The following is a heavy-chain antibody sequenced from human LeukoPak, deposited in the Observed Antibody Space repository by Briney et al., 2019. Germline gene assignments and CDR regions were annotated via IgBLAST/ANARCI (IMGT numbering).Heavy chain of an antibody. CDR2: INHSGST. D-gene: IGHD6-13*01. CDR1: GGSFSGYY. J-gene: IGHJ6*02. Sequence: SETLSLTCAVYGGSFSGYYWSWIRQPPGKGLEWIGEINHSGSTNYNPSLKSRVTISVDTSKHQFSLKLSSVTAADTAVYYCARDLWYPYYYYGMDVWGQGTTVTVSS. V-gene: IGHV4-34*01. CDR3: ARDLWYPYYYYGMDV.